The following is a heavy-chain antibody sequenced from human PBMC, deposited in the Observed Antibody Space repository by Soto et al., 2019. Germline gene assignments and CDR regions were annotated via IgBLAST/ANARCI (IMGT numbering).Heavy chain of an antibody. CDR2: MNPNSGNT. V-gene: IGHV1-8*01. CDR1: GYTFTSYD. CDR3: ARWLGVAATPYYYYGMDV. D-gene: IGHD2-15*01. J-gene: IGHJ6*02. Sequence: QVQLVQSGAEVKKPGASVKVSCKASGYTFTSYDINWVRQATGQGLEWMGWMNPNSGNTGYAQKFQGRVTMTRNTSISTAYMELSSLRSEDTAVYYCARWLGVAATPYYYYGMDVWGQGTTVTVSS.